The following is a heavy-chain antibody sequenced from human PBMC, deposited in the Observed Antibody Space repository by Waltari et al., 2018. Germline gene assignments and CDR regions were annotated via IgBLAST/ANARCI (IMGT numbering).Heavy chain of an antibody. CDR2: INEDESEK. CDR1: GFTFSSNW. V-gene: IGHV3-7*01. J-gene: IGHJ4*02. D-gene: IGHD4-4*01. Sequence: EVQLVESGGGLVQPGGSLRLSCVASGFTFSSNWISWLRQAPGKGLEWVANINEDESEKFYVDSVKGRFTISRDNAKNSLYLQMNSLRVEDTAYYYCARDMGIYTNYAAYWGQGTLVTVSS. CDR3: ARDMGIYTNYAAY.